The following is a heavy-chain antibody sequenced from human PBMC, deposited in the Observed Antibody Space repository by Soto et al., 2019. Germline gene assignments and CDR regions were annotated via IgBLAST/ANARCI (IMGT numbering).Heavy chain of an antibody. V-gene: IGHV3-74*01. CDR3: ARGGEEGVIDY. CDR1: GFTFSSHW. J-gene: IGHJ4*02. Sequence: EVQLVESGGGLVQPGGSLRVACAASGFTFSSHWMHWVRQAPGKGLGWLSEINGYGSSADYADSVKGRLTIPRDNANNTLYLQMDSLRAEDTAVYYFARGGEEGVIDYWGQGTLVTVSA. CDR2: INGYGSSA. D-gene: IGHD3-16*01.